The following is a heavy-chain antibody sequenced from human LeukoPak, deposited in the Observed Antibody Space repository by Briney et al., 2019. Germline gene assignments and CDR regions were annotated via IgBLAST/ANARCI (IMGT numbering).Heavy chain of an antibody. J-gene: IGHJ6*03. V-gene: IGHV5-51*01. CDR2: IYPDDSNT. CDR1: GYNFPIYW. Sequence: GESLKISCKGSGYNFPIYWIGWVRQMPGQGLEWMGIIYPDDSNTIYGPSFQGQVTISADKSINTAYLEWSSLKASDAAIYYCARQGAAGKYYYYYMDVWGKGTTVTVSS. CDR3: ARQGAAGKYYYYYMDV. D-gene: IGHD6-13*01.